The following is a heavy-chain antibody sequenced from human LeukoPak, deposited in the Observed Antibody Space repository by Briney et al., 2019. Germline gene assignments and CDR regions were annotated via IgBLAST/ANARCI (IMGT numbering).Heavy chain of an antibody. CDR1: GFTFGSYW. CDR3: ARDPGPPYYYGSGSYFR. V-gene: IGHV3-7*01. D-gene: IGHD3-10*01. CDR2: IKQDGSEK. Sequence: GGSLRLSCVASGFTFGSYWMSWVRQAPGKGLEWVANIKQDGSEKYYVDSVKGRFTISRDNAKNSLYLQMNSLRAEDTAVYYCARDPGPPYYYGSGSYFRWGQGTLVTVSS. J-gene: IGHJ4*02.